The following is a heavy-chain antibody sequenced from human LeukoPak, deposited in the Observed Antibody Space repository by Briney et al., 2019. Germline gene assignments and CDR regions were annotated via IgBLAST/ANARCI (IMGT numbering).Heavy chain of an antibody. CDR2: ISQDGSET. CDR3: VRDLGHSRHYFEY. V-gene: IGHV3-7*01. CDR1: GFTFNSFF. D-gene: IGHD7-27*01. J-gene: IGHJ4*02. Sequence: GGSLRLSCAASGFTFNSFFLNWVRLTPGRELEWLACISQDGSETFYMDSVRGRFTISRDNTKNSLYLQMDSLRAEDTAVYFCVRDLGHSRHYFEYWGQGALVTASS.